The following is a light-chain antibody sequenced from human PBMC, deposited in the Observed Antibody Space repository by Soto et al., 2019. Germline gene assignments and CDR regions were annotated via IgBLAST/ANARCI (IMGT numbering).Light chain of an antibody. CDR2: GAS. CDR1: QSVSSNY. J-gene: IGKJ3*01. V-gene: IGKV3-20*01. Sequence: EMVVTQSPGTLSLSPGVRATLSCRASQSVSSNYLAWYQQKSGQAPRLLIYGASSRASDIPDRFSGSGSGTDFTLIISRLEPEDFAMYYCQQYGSTPFTFGPGTKVDGK. CDR3: QQYGSTPFT.